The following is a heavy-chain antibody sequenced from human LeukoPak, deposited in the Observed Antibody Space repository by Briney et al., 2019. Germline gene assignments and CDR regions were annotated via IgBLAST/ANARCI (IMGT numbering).Heavy chain of an antibody. Sequence: ASLKVSCKASGGTFSSYAISWVRQAPGQGLEWMGGIIPIFGTANYAEKFQGRVTITADKSTSTAYMELSSLRSEDTAVYYCAIYYYDSSGSRMMSFDYWGQATLVTVSS. V-gene: IGHV1-69*06. D-gene: IGHD3-22*01. CDR2: IIPIFGTA. CDR1: GGTFSSYA. CDR3: AIYYYDSSGSRMMSFDY. J-gene: IGHJ4*02.